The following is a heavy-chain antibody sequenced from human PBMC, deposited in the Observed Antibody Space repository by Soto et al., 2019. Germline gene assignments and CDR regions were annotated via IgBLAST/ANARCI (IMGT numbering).Heavy chain of an antibody. Sequence: ASVKVSCKASGGTFSSYAISWVRQAPGQGLEWMGGIIPILGIANYAQKFQGRVTITADKSTSTAYMELSSLRSEDTAVYYCARVVGEERGTMVRGAIDYWGQGTLVTVSS. CDR2: IIPILGIA. CDR3: ARVVGEERGTMVRGAIDY. D-gene: IGHD3-10*01. J-gene: IGHJ4*02. CDR1: GGTFSSYA. V-gene: IGHV1-69*10.